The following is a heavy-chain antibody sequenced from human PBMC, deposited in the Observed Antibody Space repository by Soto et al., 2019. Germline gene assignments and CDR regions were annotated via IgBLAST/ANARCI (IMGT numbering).Heavy chain of an antibody. J-gene: IGHJ6*02. V-gene: IGHV4-31*03. CDR1: GGSISSGGYY. Sequence: QVQLQESGPGLVKPSQTLSLTCTVSGGSISSGGYYWSWIRQHPGKGLEWIGYIYYSGSTYYNPSLKSGVTISGDTSKNQFARKRSSVTAADTAVYYCARGGLGYCSGGSCYSAELSRYYYGMDVWGQGTTVTVSS. CDR2: IYYSGST. D-gene: IGHD2-15*01. CDR3: ARGGLGYCSGGSCYSAELSRYYYGMDV.